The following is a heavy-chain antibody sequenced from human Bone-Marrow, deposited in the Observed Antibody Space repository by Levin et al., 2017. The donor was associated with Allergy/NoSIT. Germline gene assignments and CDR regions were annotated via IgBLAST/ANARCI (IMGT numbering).Heavy chain of an antibody. CDR1: GFTFRSYG. J-gene: IGHJ6*02. CDR2: IFYDGSNK. V-gene: IGHV3-33*01. Sequence: QPGGSLRLSCAASGFTFRSYGIHWVRQAPGRGLEWVAVIFYDGSNKYYADSVKGRFTVSRDNSKNTVYLQMDSLRAEDTAVYYCARDDSEGGSYDDGVDVWGQGTTVTVSS. D-gene: IGHD1-26*01. CDR3: ARDDSEGGSYDDGVDV.